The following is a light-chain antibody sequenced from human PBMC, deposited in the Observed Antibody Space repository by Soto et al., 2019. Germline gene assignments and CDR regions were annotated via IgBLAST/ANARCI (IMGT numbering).Light chain of an antibody. J-gene: IGLJ3*02. CDR1: SSDVGGYNY. V-gene: IGLV2-11*01. CDR2: DVS. CDR3: CSYAGSYTWV. Sequence: QSALTQPRSVSGSPGQSVTISCTGTSSDVGGYNYVSWYQQHPGKAPKLMISDVSKRPSGVPDRFSGPKSGNTASLTISGLQAEDEADYYCCSYAGSYTWVFGGGTKLTVL.